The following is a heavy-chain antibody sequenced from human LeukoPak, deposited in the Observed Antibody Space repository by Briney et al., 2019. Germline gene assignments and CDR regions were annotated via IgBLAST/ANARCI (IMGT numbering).Heavy chain of an antibody. CDR2: INHSGST. Sequence: SETLSLTCAVYGGSFSGYYWSWIRQPPGKGLEWIGEINHSGSTNYKPSVKSRVTISVDTSKNQFSLKLSSVTAADTAVYYCARRGPRRYYFDYWGQGTLVTVSS. D-gene: IGHD2-21*01. J-gene: IGHJ4*02. V-gene: IGHV4-34*01. CDR3: ARRGPRRYYFDY. CDR1: GGSFSGYY.